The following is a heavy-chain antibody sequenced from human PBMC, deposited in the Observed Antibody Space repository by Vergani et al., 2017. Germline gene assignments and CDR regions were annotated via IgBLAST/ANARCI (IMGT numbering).Heavy chain of an antibody. Sequence: VQLLESGGGLVQPGGSLRLSCAASGFTFSSYAMSWVRQAPGKGLEWIGYIYYSGSTNYNPSLKSRVTISVDTSKNQFSLKLSSVTAADTAVYYCARTLHGDYWSYYYYGMDVWGQGP. CDR3: ARTLHGDYWSYYYYGMDV. D-gene: IGHD4-17*01. CDR1: GFTFSSYA. J-gene: IGHJ6*02. CDR2: IYYSGST. V-gene: IGHV4-59*01.